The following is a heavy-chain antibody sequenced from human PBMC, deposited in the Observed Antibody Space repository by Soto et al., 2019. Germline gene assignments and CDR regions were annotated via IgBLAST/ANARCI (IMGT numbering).Heavy chain of an antibody. CDR2: ISYDGSNK. D-gene: IGHD6-25*01. CDR3: AKDRRPNSYSGMDV. V-gene: IGHV3-30*18. CDR1: GFTFSSYG. Sequence: QVQLVESGGGVVQPGRSLRLSCAASGFTFSSYGMHWVRQAPGKGLEWVAVISYDGSNKYYADSVKGRFTISRDNSKNTLYLQRNSLRAEDTAVYYCAKDRRPNSYSGMDVWGQGTTVTVSS. J-gene: IGHJ6*02.